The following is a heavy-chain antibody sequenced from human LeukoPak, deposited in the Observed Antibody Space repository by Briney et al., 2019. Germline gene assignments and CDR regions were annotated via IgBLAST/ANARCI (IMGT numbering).Heavy chain of an antibody. Sequence: GGSLRLSCAASGFTFRSYGTHWVRQAPGKGLEWVAFIRFDGSNKYYADSVKGRFTISRDNSKNTLYLQMNSLRAEDTAVYYCAKEGLCIATSCFADYWGQGTLVTVSS. CDR1: GFTFRSYG. J-gene: IGHJ4*02. CDR2: IRFDGSNK. V-gene: IGHV3-30*02. D-gene: IGHD5-12*01. CDR3: AKEGLCIATSCFADY.